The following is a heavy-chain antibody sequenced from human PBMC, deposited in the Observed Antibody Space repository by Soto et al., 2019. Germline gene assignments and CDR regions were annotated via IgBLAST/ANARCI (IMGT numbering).Heavy chain of an antibody. V-gene: IGHV3-30-3*01. CDR1: GFTLSTYA. D-gene: IGHD5-12*01. CDR2: ISYDGNNK. CDR3: ARAAATKTTIYYFDN. Sequence: LRLSCAASGFTLSTYAMYWARQAPGKGLEWVAVISYDGNNKYYADSVKGRFTISRDDSQNTLYLQMNSLRAEDTAVYYCARAAATKTTIYYFDNWGQGTLVTVSS. J-gene: IGHJ4*02.